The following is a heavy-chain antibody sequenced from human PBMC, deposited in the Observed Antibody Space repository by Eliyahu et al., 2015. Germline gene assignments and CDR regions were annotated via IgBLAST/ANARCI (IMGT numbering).Heavy chain of an antibody. CDR1: GFTFSXXW. J-gene: IGHJ6*03. CDR3: ARATPDWNYEDYYYYMDV. D-gene: IGHD1-7*01. Sequence: EVQLVESGGGLVQPGGSLRLSCAASGFTFSXXWXSWVXQAPGKGLEWVSSISSSSSYIYYADSVKGRFTISRDNAKNSLYLQMNSLRAEDTAVYYCARATPDWNYEDYYYYMDVWGKGTTVTVSS. V-gene: IGHV3-21*01. CDR2: ISSSSSYI.